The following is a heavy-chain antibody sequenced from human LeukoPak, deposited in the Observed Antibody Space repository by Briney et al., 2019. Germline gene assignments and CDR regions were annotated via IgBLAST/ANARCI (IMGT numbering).Heavy chain of an antibody. D-gene: IGHD3-10*01. J-gene: IGHJ4*02. CDR2: IYPGDSDT. Sequence: GASLKISCQGSGYSFTNYWIGWVRQMPGKGLEWMGIIYPGDSDTRYSPSLQGQVTISVDKSVSTAYLQWSSLKASDTAMYYCARLDPEYEISSGFFGYWGQGTLVTVSS. V-gene: IGHV5-51*01. CDR1: GYSFTNYW. CDR3: ARLDPEYEISSGFFGY.